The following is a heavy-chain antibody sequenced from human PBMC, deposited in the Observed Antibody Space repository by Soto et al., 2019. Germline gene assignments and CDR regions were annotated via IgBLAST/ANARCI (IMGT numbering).Heavy chain of an antibody. D-gene: IGHD3-22*01. V-gene: IGHV1-18*01. Sequence: GASVKVSCKASGYTFTSYGISWVRQAPGQGLEWMGWISAYNGNTNYAQKFQGRVTITADESTSTAYMELSSLRSEDTAVYYCARDGHYYDSSGYYRYFDYWGQGTLVTVSS. CDR3: ARDGHYYDSSGYYRYFDY. CDR1: GYTFTSYG. J-gene: IGHJ4*02. CDR2: ISAYNGNT.